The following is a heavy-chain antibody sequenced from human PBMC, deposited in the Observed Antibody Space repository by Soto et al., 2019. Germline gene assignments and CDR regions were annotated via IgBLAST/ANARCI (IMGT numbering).Heavy chain of an antibody. V-gene: IGHV4-31*03. J-gene: IGHJ5*02. CDR3: ARETLDYYGSGSYSINWFDP. D-gene: IGHD3-10*01. CDR1: GGSISSGGYY. CDR2: IYYSGST. Sequence: PSETLSLTCTVSGGSISSGGYYWSWIRQHPGKGLEWIGYIYYSGSTYYNPSLKSRVTISVDTSKNQFSLKLSSVTAADTAVYYCARETLDYYGSGSYSINWFDPWGQGTLVTVSS.